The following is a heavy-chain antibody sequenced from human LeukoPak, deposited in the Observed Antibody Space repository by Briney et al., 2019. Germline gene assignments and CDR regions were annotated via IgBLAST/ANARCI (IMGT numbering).Heavy chain of an antibody. J-gene: IGHJ4*02. Sequence: PGGSLRLSCVASGFTFSSYAMTWVRQAPGKGLEWVSIVSGSGDSTYYADSMKGRFTISRDNSKNTPFLQINSLRVDDTAVYYCARDRRSTGWPFDYWGQGTLVTVSS. CDR3: ARDRRSTGWPFDY. D-gene: IGHD6-19*01. CDR2: VSGSGDST. V-gene: IGHV3-23*01. CDR1: GFTFSSYA.